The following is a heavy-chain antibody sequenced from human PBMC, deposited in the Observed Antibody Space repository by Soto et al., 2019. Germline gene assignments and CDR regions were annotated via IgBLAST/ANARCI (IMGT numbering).Heavy chain of an antibody. Sequence: GEPLKISCRGSGYDFTNYWIGWVRQMPGKGLECLGIIHPHDSDTRYSPSFEGQVTISTDKSINTAYLQWSSLKASDSGKYYCARQQWVGRNYFYYGMDVWGQGTTVTVSS. V-gene: IGHV5-51*01. D-gene: IGHD6-19*01. CDR3: ARQQWVGRNYFYYGMDV. CDR2: IHPHDSDT. J-gene: IGHJ6*02. CDR1: GYDFTNYW.